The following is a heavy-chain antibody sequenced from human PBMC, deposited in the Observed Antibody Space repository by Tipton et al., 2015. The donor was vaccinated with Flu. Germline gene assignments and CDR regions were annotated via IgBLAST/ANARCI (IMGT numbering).Heavy chain of an antibody. CDR2: INPNSGGT. CDR3: AGVRVRPDAYYYGMDV. CDR1: GYTFTGYY. Sequence: QVQLVQSGPEVKKPGASVKVSCKASGYTFTGYYMPWVRQAPGQGLEWMGWINPNSGGTNYAQKFQGRVTMTRDTYISTAYMELGRLRSDDTAVYYCAGVRVRPDAYYYGMDVWGQGTTVTVSS. J-gene: IGHJ6*02. D-gene: IGHD4/OR15-4a*01. V-gene: IGHV1-2*02.